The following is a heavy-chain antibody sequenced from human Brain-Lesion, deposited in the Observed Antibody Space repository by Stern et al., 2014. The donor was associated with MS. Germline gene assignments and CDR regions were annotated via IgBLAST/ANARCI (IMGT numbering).Heavy chain of an antibody. Sequence: QVQLGQSGAEVKKPGASVKVSCKVSGYTLTELSMHWVRQAPRKGLEWMGGFDPEGGETIYAQKFQGRVTMTEDTSTDTAYMELSSLRSEDTAVYYCATLSPGAGGNYYRHFDYWGQGTLVTVSS. CDR1: GYTLTELS. CDR2: FDPEGGET. D-gene: IGHD1-26*01. CDR3: ATLSPGAGGNYYRHFDY. J-gene: IGHJ4*02. V-gene: IGHV1-24*01.